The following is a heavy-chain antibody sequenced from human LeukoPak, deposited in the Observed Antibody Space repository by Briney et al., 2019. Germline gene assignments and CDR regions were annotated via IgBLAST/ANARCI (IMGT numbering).Heavy chain of an antibody. CDR1: GFTFSSYA. D-gene: IGHD6-13*01. V-gene: IGHV3-23*01. Sequence: GGSLRLSCGASGFTFSSYAMSWVRQAPGKGLEWVSGFSGNGGSTYYADSVKGRFTISRDNSKNTLYLQMDSLRAEDTAVYYCAKGPKQLLLGSRGKYFDYWGQGTLVTVSS. J-gene: IGHJ4*02. CDR2: FSGNGGST. CDR3: AKGPKQLLLGSRGKYFDY.